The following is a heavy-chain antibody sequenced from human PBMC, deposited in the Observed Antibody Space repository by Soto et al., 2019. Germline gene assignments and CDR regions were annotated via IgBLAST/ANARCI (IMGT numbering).Heavy chain of an antibody. CDR3: VRGGYFFND. CDR1: GFPFSSYW. CDR2: IKPDGSEK. Sequence: EVQLVDSGGDLVQPGESLRLSCAASGFPFSSYWMSWVRQASGKGLEWVANIKPDGSEKYYVDSVKGRFTISRDNAKTSLYLQMNSLRAEDSALYFCVRGGYFFNDWRQGTLVTVSS. V-gene: IGHV3-7*01. D-gene: IGHD3-22*01. J-gene: IGHJ1*01.